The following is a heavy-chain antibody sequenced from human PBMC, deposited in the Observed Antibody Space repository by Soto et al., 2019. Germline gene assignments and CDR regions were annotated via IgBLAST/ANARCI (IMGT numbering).Heavy chain of an antibody. Sequence: EVQLLESGGGLVQPGGSLRLSCAASGFTFSSYAMSWVRQAPGKGLEWVSAISGSGGSTYYADSVKGRFTISRDNSKNPLYLQMKSLRAEDTAVYYCAKDQAYDSSGYPNWFDPWGQGTLVTVSS. CDR1: GFTFSSYA. CDR3: AKDQAYDSSGYPNWFDP. CDR2: ISGSGGST. V-gene: IGHV3-23*01. D-gene: IGHD3-22*01. J-gene: IGHJ5*02.